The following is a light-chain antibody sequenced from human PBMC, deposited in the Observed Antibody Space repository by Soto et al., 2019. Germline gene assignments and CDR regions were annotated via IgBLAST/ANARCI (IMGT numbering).Light chain of an antibody. Sequence: ALTQPASVSWSPGQSITISCTGTSSDVGSYNLVSWYQQHPGKAPKLMIYEGSKRPSGVSNRFSGSKSGNTASLTISGLQAEDEADYYCCSYAGSSSYVFGTGTKVTVL. CDR1: SSDVGSYNL. V-gene: IGLV2-23*01. J-gene: IGLJ1*01. CDR2: EGS. CDR3: CSYAGSSSYV.